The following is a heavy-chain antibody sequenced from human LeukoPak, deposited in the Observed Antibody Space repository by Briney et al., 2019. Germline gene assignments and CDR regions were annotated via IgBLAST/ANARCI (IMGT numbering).Heavy chain of an antibody. CDR1: GFTFRSYS. CDR2: ISSSSSYI. J-gene: IGHJ6*02. V-gene: IGHV3-21*01. CDR3: ARPSITMVRGTSYQYYYYGMDV. Sequence: GGSLRLSCAASGFTFRSYSMNWVRQSPGKGLEWVSSISSSSSYIYYADSVKGRFTISRDNAKNSLYLQMNSLRAEDTAVYYCARPSITMVRGTSYQYYYYGMDVWGQGTTVTVSS. D-gene: IGHD3-10*01.